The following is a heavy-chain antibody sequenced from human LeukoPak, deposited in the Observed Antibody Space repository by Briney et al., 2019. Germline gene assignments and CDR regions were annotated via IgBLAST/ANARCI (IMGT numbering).Heavy chain of an antibody. D-gene: IGHD2-15*01. V-gene: IGHV3-74*01. J-gene: IGHJ6*03. CDR2: INSDGSST. CDR1: GFTFSSYW. Sequence: PGGSLRFSCAASGFTFSSYWMHWVRQAPGKGLMWVSGINSDGSSTSYADSVKGRFTISRDNAKNTLSLQMNSLRAEDTAVYYCARRNAEDIVVVVAAVRYYYMDVWGKGTTVTVSS. CDR3: ARRNAEDIVVVVAAVRYYYMDV.